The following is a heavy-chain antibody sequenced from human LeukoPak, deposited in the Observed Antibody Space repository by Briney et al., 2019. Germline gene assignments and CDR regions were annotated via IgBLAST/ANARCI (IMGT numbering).Heavy chain of an antibody. Sequence: SETLSLTCTVSGGSVGSGSYYWRWIRQPPGKGLEWIGYIYYSGSTNYNPSLKSRVTISVDTSKNQFSLELSSVTAADTAVYYCARGSSPNWFDPWGQGTLVTVSS. CDR3: ARGSSPNWFDP. D-gene: IGHD6-6*01. V-gene: IGHV4-61*01. J-gene: IGHJ5*02. CDR1: GGSVGSGSYY. CDR2: IYYSGST.